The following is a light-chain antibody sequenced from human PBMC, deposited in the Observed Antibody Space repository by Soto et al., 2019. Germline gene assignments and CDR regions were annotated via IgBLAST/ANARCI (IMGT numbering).Light chain of an antibody. CDR2: GNR. V-gene: IGLV1-40*01. J-gene: IGLJ3*02. CDR1: SSNIGARYD. Sequence: QSVLTQPPSVSGAPGQRVTISCTGSSSNIGARYDVHWYQCLPGAAPKLVIFGNRNRPSGVPERFSGSKSGTSASLAITGLQAEDEADYYCQAYDYSLTASVFGGGTKLTVL. CDR3: QAYDYSLTASV.